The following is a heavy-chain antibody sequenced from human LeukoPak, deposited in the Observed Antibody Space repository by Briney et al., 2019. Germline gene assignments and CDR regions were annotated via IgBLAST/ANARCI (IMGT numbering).Heavy chain of an antibody. Sequence: SVEVSCKASGVTFSSYAISWVRQAPGQGLEWMGGIIPIFGTANYAQKFQGRVTITADESTSTAYMELSSLRSEDTAVYYCARWPYGGNFYYGMDVWGQGTTVTVSS. J-gene: IGHJ6*02. CDR1: GVTFSSYA. CDR2: IIPIFGTA. D-gene: IGHD4-23*01. CDR3: ARWPYGGNFYYGMDV. V-gene: IGHV1-69*13.